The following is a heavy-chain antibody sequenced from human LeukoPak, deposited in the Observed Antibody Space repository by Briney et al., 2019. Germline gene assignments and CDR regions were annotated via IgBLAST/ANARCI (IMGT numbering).Heavy chain of an antibody. V-gene: IGHV4-39*07. CDR1: GGAISSGSYY. Sequence: TSETLSLTCIVSGGAISSGSYYWGWIRQPPGKGLEWIGSMYYTGSTYNNPSLKSRVTISVDTSKNQFSLKLSSVTAADTAVYYCARGQIVVVPAGLDPWGQGTLVTVSS. CDR3: ARGQIVVVPAGLDP. J-gene: IGHJ5*02. D-gene: IGHD2-2*01. CDR2: MYYTGST.